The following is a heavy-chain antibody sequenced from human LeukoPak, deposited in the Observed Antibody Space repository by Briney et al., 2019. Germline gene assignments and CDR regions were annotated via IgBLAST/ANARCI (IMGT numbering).Heavy chain of an antibody. J-gene: IGHJ4*02. Sequence: GGSLRLSCAASGFTFSSYGMHWVRRAPGKGLEWVAVISYDGSNKYYADSVKGRFTISRDNSKNTLYLQMNSLRAEDTAVYYCTRGIVGATTDSDYWGQGTLVTVSS. V-gene: IGHV3-30*03. CDR2: ISYDGSNK. CDR3: TRGIVGATTDSDY. CDR1: GFTFSSYG. D-gene: IGHD1-26*01.